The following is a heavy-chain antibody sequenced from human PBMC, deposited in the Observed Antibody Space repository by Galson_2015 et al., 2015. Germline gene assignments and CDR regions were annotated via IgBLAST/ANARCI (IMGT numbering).Heavy chain of an antibody. V-gene: IGHV3-30*01. CDR1: GLTFSNHA. D-gene: IGHD6-19*01. Sequence: SLRLSCAASGLTFSNHAMHWVRQAPGKGLEWVATISYDGSNKFYADSVKGRFTISRDNSKNTLYLQMNSLRAEDTAVCYCARQIGSSGWYGAFDIWGQGTVVTVSS. CDR2: ISYDGSNK. CDR3: ARQIGSSGWYGAFDI. J-gene: IGHJ3*02.